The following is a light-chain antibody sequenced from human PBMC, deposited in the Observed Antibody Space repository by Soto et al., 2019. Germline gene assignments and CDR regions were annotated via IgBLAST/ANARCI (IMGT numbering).Light chain of an antibody. CDR1: SGGIASNY. V-gene: IGLV6-57*04. Sequence: NFMLTQPHSVSESPGKTVTISCTRSSGGIASNYVHWYQQRPGSAPTTVIFEVNQRPSGVPDRFSGSIDSSSNSASLTISGLKPEDEADYFCQSFDTTNHVVFGGGTKLTVL. J-gene: IGLJ2*01. CDR2: EVN. CDR3: QSFDTTNHVV.